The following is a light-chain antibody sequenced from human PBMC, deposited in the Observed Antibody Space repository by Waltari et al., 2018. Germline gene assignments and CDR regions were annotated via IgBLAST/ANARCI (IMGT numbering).Light chain of an antibody. CDR1: QRISSW. CDR2: KAS. CDR3: LQYSSSPWT. Sequence: DIQMTQSPSSLSASVGDTVTITCRASQRISSWLDWYQQKPGTAPNLLISKASSLQGGVPSRFSGSGSGTEFTLTISSLRPEDFATYYCLQYSSSPWTFGQGTKVEIK. V-gene: IGKV1-5*03. J-gene: IGKJ1*01.